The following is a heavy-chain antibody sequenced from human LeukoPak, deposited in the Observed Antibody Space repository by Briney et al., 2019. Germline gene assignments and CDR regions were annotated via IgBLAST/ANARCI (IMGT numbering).Heavy chain of an antibody. J-gene: IGHJ4*02. D-gene: IGHD2-15*01. V-gene: IGHV3-23*01. CDR3: AKCIGDIVVVVAATNFDY. CDR2: ISGSGGST. CDR1: GFTFSSYA. Sequence: GGSLRLSCAASGFTFSSYAMSWVRQAPGKGLEWVSAISGSGGSTYYADSVKGRFTISRDNSKNTLYLQMNSLRAEDTAVYYCAKCIGDIVVVVAATNFDYWGQGTLVTVSS.